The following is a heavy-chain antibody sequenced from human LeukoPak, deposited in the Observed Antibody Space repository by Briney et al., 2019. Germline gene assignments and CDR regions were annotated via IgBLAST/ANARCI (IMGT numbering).Heavy chain of an antibody. CDR3: ARGDPDYGNYAFDY. Sequence: GSLRLSCAASEFAFSDYYMTWLRQAPGKGLEWISYISSTSSTIYYADSVKGRFTISRDNAKNSLYLQMNSLRVEDTAAYYCARGDPDYGNYAFDYWGQGTLVTVSS. D-gene: IGHD4-17*01. CDR2: ISSTSSTI. CDR1: EFAFSDYY. J-gene: IGHJ4*02. V-gene: IGHV3-11*04.